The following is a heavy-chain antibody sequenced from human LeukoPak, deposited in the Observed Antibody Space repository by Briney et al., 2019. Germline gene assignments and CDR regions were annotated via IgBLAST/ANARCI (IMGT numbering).Heavy chain of an antibody. J-gene: IGHJ3*02. CDR2: SYPGDSDT. Sequence: GESLKISCKGSGYSFTSYWIGWVRQMPGKGLEWMGISYPGDSDTRYSPSFQGQVTISADKSISTAYLQWSSLKASDTAMYYCARLHYDSSGYYSAFDIWGQGTMVTVSS. CDR3: ARLHYDSSGYYSAFDI. V-gene: IGHV5-51*01. CDR1: GYSFTSYW. D-gene: IGHD3-22*01.